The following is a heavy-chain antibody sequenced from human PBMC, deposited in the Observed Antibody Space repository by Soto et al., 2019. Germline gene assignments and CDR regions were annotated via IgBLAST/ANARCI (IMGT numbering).Heavy chain of an antibody. J-gene: IGHJ4*02. CDR2: IYHSGST. D-gene: IGHD6-13*01. Sequence: QVQLQESGPGLVKPSGTLSLTCAISGGSISSNNWWSWVRQPPGKGLEWIGEIYHSGSTNYNPSLQSRVTISVDKSKNQFSLKLSSVTAADTAVYYCAVSWPTFDYWGQGTLVTVSS. CDR1: GGSISSNNW. V-gene: IGHV4-4*02. CDR3: AVSWPTFDY.